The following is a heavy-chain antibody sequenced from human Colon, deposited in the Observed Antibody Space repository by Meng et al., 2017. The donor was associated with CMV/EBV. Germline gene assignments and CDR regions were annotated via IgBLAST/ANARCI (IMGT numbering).Heavy chain of an antibody. CDR1: GYTFTSYG. J-gene: IGHJ6*02. V-gene: IGHV1-18*01. D-gene: IGHD2-2*02. Sequence: GESLKISCKASGYTFTSYGISWVRQAPGQGLEWMGWISAYNGNTNYAQKLQGRVTMTTDTSTSTAYMELRSLRSDDTAVYYCARFVVVPAAIPNYGMDVWGQGTTVTVSS. CDR3: ARFVVVPAAIPNYGMDV. CDR2: ISAYNGNT.